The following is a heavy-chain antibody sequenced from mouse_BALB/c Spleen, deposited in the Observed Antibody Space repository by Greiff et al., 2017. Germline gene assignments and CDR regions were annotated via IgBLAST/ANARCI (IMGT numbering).Heavy chain of an antibody. CDR3: ARSGLRPPFDY. D-gene: IGHD1-2*01. J-gene: IGHJ2*01. V-gene: IGHV1-4*01. CDR1: GYTFTSYT. CDR2: INPSGGYT. Sequence: VKLQESGAELARPGASVKMSCKASGYTFTSYTMHWVKQRPGQGLEWIGYINPSGGYTNYNQKFKDKATLTADKSSSTAYMQLSSLTSEDSAVYDCARSGLRPPFDYWGQGTTLTVSS.